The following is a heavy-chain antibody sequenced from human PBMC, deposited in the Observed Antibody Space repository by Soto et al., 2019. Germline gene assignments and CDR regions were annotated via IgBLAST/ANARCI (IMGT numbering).Heavy chain of an antibody. J-gene: IGHJ6*02. CDR1: GFTFSNYG. D-gene: IGHD1-26*01. CDR2: IWNDGNNK. Sequence: GGSLTLSCAASGFTFSNYGMHWVRQAPGKGLEWVAIIWNDGNNKYYADSVRGRFIISRDNSKNRLYLQMNSLRAEDTAVYYCASDLVGASDSYGLDVWGQGTPVTVSS. V-gene: IGHV3-33*01. CDR3: ASDLVGASDSYGLDV.